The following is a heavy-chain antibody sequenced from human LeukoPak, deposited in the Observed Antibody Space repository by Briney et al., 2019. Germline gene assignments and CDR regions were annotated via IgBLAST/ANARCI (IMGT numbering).Heavy chain of an antibody. CDR2: INPSGGST. V-gene: IGHV1-46*01. Sequence: ASVKVSCKASGGTFSSYAISWVRQAPGQGLEWMGIINPSGGSTSYAQKFQGRVTMTRDMSTSTVYMELSSLRSEDTAVYYCARAEGRRDGNWFDPWGQGTLVTVSS. J-gene: IGHJ5*02. D-gene: IGHD5-24*01. CDR3: ARAEGRRDGNWFDP. CDR1: GGTFSSYA.